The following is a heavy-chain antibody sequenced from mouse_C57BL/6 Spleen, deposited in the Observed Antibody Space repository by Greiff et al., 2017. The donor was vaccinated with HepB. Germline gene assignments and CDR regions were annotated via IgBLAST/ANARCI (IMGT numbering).Heavy chain of an antibody. V-gene: IGHV1-76*01. D-gene: IGHD2-14*01. CDR2: IYPGSGNT. J-gene: IGHJ4*01. CDR3: ARGGTVGAMDY. Sequence: QVQLKESGAELVRPGASVKLSCKASGYTFTDYYINWVKQRPGQGLEWIARIYPGSGNTYYNEKFKGKATLTAEKSSSTAYMQLSSLTSEDSAVYVCARGGTVGAMDYWGQGTSVTVSS. CDR1: GYTFTDYY.